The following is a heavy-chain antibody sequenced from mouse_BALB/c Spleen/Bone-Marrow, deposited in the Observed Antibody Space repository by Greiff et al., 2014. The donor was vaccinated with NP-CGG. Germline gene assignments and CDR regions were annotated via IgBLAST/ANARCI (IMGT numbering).Heavy chain of an antibody. J-gene: IGHJ4*01. V-gene: IGHV1S81*02. CDR3: TRSELRRGGYALGY. Sequence: QVQLKESRAELVKPGASVKLSCKASGYSFTSYWMHWVKQRPGQGLEWIGEISPSNGRSNYNEKFKSKATLTVDKSSSTAYMQLSGLTSEDSAVYYCTRSELRRGGYALGYWGLGTSVTVSS. D-gene: IGHD2-12*01. CDR1: GYSFTSYW. CDR2: ISPSNGRS.